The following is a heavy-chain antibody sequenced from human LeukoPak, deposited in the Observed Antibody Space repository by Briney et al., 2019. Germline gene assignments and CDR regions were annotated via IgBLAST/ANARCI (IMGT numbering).Heavy chain of an antibody. J-gene: IGHJ4*02. V-gene: IGHV3-23*01. CDR2: ISDGGGRT. Sequence: GGSLRLSCAVSGITLSNYGMSWVRQAPGKGLEWVAGISDGGGRTKYADSVKGRFTISRDNPKNTLYLQMNSLRAEDTAVYFCVRDGDDFNFDYWGQGSLVTVSS. CDR3: VRDGDDFNFDY. CDR1: GITLSNYG. D-gene: IGHD5-24*01.